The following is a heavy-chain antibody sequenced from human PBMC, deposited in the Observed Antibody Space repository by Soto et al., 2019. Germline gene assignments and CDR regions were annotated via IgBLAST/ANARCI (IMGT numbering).Heavy chain of an antibody. CDR2: TYYRSKWYN. Sequence: SQTLSPTCAISGDSVSSNSAAWNWIRQSPSRGLEWLGRTYYRSKWYNDYAVSVKSRITINPDTSKNQFSLQLNSVTPEDTAVYYCARDPMSSGWLTYYYYGMDVWGQGTTVTVS. J-gene: IGHJ6*02. CDR1: GDSVSSNSAA. D-gene: IGHD6-19*01. V-gene: IGHV6-1*01. CDR3: ARDPMSSGWLTYYYYGMDV.